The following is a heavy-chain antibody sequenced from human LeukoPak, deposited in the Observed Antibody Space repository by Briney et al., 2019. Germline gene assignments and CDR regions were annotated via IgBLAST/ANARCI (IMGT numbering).Heavy chain of an antibody. CDR2: ISYDGSNK. V-gene: IGHV3-30*03. CDR3: ATGSSSPYYYYGMDV. Sequence: GGSLRLSCAASGFPFSSYGMHWVRQAPGKGLEWVAVISYDGSNKYYADSVKGRFTISRDNSKNTLYLQMNSLRAEDTAVYYCATGSSSPYYYYGMDVWGKGTTVTVSS. CDR1: GFPFSSYG. J-gene: IGHJ6*04. D-gene: IGHD3-10*01.